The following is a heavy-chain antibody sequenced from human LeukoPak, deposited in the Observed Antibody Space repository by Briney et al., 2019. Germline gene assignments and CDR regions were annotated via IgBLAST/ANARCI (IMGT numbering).Heavy chain of an antibody. CDR2: INPNSGGT. V-gene: IGHV1-2*02. CDR3: ARTTAAAGIVLRAFDI. Sequence: ASVKVSCKASGYTFTGYYMHWVRQAPGQGLEWMGWINPNSGGTNYAQKFQGRVTMTRDTSISTAYMELSRLRSDDTAVYYCARTTAAAGIVLRAFDIWGQGTMVTVSS. J-gene: IGHJ3*02. CDR1: GYTFTGYY. D-gene: IGHD6-13*01.